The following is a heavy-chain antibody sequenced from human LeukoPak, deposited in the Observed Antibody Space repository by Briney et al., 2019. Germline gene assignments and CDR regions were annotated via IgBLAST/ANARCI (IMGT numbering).Heavy chain of an antibody. J-gene: IGHJ2*01. Sequence: GGSLRLSCAASGFTFSGSAMHWVRQASGKGLEWVSSISSSSSYIYYADSVKGRFTISRDNAKNSLYLQMNSLRAEDTAVYYCAKDGEGSGSYVSGYFDLWGRGTLVTVSS. CDR1: GFTFSGSA. V-gene: IGHV3-21*04. CDR3: AKDGEGSGSYVSGYFDL. CDR2: ISSSSSYI. D-gene: IGHD1-26*01.